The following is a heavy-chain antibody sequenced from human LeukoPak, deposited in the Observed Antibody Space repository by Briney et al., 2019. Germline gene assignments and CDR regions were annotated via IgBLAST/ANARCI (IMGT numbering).Heavy chain of an antibody. CDR3: ARTHSSGWYSVGYYYMDV. Sequence: ASVKVSCKASGYTFISYGISWVRQAPGQGLEWMGWISAYNGNSNYAQKLQGRVTMTTDTFTSTAYMEVRSLRSDDTAVYYCARTHSSGWYSVGYYYMDVWGKGTTVTVSS. D-gene: IGHD6-19*01. CDR1: GYTFISYG. V-gene: IGHV1-18*01. CDR2: ISAYNGNS. J-gene: IGHJ6*03.